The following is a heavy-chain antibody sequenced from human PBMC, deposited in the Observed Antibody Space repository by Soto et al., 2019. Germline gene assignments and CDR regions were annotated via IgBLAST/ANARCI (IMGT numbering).Heavy chain of an antibody. V-gene: IGHV4-39*01. CDR3: ARPRDGYMSYFDY. J-gene: IGHJ4*02. Sequence: SETLSLTCTVSGGSISSSSYYWGWIRQPPGKGLEWIGSIYYSGSTYYNPSLKSRVTISVDTSKNQFSLKLSSVTAADTAVYYCARPRDGYMSYFDYWGQGTLVTVSS. CDR1: GGSISSSSYY. D-gene: IGHD5-12*01. CDR2: IYYSGST.